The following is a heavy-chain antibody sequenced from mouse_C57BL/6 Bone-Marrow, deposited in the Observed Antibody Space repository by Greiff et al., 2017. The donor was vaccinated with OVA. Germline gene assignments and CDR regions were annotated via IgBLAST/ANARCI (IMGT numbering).Heavy chain of an antibody. CDR3: ARYKGRVAVDYFDY. J-gene: IGHJ2*01. Sequence: EVQGVESGGGLVQPGDSLSLSCAASGFTFTNYYMSWVRQPPGKALEWLAFIRNKPNGSTTEYSASVKGRFTISRDNSQRILYLQMNALRAEDSATYYCARYKGRVAVDYFDYWGQGTALTVSS. CDR2: IRNKPNGSTT. CDR1: GFTFTNYY. D-gene: IGHD1-1*01. V-gene: IGHV7-3*01.